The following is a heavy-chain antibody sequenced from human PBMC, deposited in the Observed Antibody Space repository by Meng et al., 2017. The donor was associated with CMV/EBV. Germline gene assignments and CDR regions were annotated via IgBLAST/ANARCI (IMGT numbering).Heavy chain of an antibody. CDR1: GNSLPDYY. D-gene: IGHD1-1*01. V-gene: IGHV1-69*05. J-gene: IGHJ4*02. Sequence: KASGNSLPDYYLHWVGPAAGRGLEWMGWIIPIFGTAHYEQKFQGRVKITTEEATSTAYMELSSMRSEDKAVYYCARGGTEEGGTMDYWGQGTLVTVSS. CDR2: IIPIFGTA. CDR3: ARGGTEEGGTMDY.